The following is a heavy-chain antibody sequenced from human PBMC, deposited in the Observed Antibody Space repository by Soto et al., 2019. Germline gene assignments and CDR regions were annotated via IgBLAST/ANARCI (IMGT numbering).Heavy chain of an antibody. V-gene: IGHV3-30-3*01. Sequence: GGSLRLSCAASGFTFSSYAMHWVRQAPGKGLEWVAVISYDGSNKYYADSVKGRFTISRDNAKNSLYLQMNSLRDEDTAVYYCARDLTYYDILTGSDPDYWGQGTLVTVSS. CDR2: ISYDGSNK. D-gene: IGHD3-9*01. CDR3: ARDLTYYDILTGSDPDY. J-gene: IGHJ4*02. CDR1: GFTFSSYA.